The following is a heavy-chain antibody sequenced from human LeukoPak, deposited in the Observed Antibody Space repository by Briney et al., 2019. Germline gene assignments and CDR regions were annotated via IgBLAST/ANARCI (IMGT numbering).Heavy chain of an antibody. CDR3: ERSILRYYYDSSGYPDY. J-gene: IGHJ4*02. D-gene: IGHD3-22*01. CDR1: GFTFSSYA. CDR2: ISYDGSNK. V-gene: IGHV3-30*04. Sequence: GGAERLSCAASGFTFSSYAMQWVRQAPGKGLEWVAVISYDGSNKYYADSVKGRFTIATDNSKNTLYLQMNSLRAEDTAVYYCERSILRYYYDSSGYPDYWGQGTLVTVSS.